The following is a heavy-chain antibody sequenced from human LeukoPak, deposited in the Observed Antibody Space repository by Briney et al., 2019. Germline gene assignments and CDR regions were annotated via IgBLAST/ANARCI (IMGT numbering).Heavy chain of an antibody. J-gene: IGHJ4*02. CDR1: GFTFSRYA. Sequence: GGSLRLSCAASGFTFSRYAMRWVRQAPGKGVEWVSDISGSGGTTYHPDPVKGRFTISRDNSKNTLYLQMNSLRAEDTAVYYCAKDDYGSGTPTDYWGQGTLVTVSS. V-gene: IGHV3-23*01. D-gene: IGHD3-10*01. CDR2: ISGSGGTT. CDR3: AKDDYGSGTPTDY.